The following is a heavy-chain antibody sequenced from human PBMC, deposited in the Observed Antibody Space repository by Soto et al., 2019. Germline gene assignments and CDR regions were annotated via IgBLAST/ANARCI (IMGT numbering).Heavy chain of an antibody. CDR2: INAGNGNT. CDR3: ARGSPLVMGY. J-gene: IGHJ4*02. V-gene: IGHV1-3*01. CDR1: GYTFTSYA. D-gene: IGHD3-16*01. Sequence: QVQLVQSGAEVKKPGASVKVSCKASGYTFTSYAMHWVRQAPGQRLEWMGWINAGNGNTKYSQKFQDRGTITRDTSASTAYMELSSLRSEDTALYYCARGSPLVMGYWGQGTLVTVSS.